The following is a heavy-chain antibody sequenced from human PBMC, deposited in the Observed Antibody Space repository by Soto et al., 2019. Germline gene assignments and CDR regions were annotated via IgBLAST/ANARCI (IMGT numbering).Heavy chain of an antibody. CDR1: GFTFSNYP. D-gene: IGHD4-17*01. CDR3: AREHQAVTTIYFDY. J-gene: IGHJ4*02. CDR2: ISYDGINK. Sequence: GGSLRLSCAASGFTFSNYPLHWARQAPGKGLEWVAIISYDGINKYYADSVEGRFTISRDISKNTLYLQMNSLRAEDTAVYYCAREHQAVTTIYFDYWGQGTLVTVSS. V-gene: IGHV3-30-3*01.